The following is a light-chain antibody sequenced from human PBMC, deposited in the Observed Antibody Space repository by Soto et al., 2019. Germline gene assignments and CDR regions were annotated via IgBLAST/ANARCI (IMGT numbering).Light chain of an antibody. CDR1: QSVSSSY. J-gene: IGKJ2*01. V-gene: IGKV3-20*01. CDR2: GAS. Sequence: EILLTQSPGTLSLSPGERATLSCRASQSVSSSYLAWYQQKPGQAPRLLIYGASTRATGIPDRFSGSGSGTDFTLTISRLEPEDFAVYYCQQYGNLYTFGQGTKVDIK. CDR3: QQYGNLYT.